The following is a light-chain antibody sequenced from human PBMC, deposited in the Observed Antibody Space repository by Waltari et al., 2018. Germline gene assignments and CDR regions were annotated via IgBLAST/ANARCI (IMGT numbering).Light chain of an antibody. CDR2: GNN. CDR1: TSNIGAGTA. CDR3: QSFDNMLSGGVV. Sequence: QSVLTQPPSVSGPPGQRVTISCSGSTSNIGAGTAVHWYQQLPGTAPKLLIYGNNNRPSGVPDRFSGSKSGTSASLAITGLQADDEADYFCQSFDNMLSGGVVFGGGTKLAVL. V-gene: IGLV1-40*01. J-gene: IGLJ2*01.